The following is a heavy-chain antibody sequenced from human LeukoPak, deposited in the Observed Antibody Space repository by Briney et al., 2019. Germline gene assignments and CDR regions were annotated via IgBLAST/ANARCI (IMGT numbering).Heavy chain of an antibody. V-gene: IGHV4-39*07. CDR3: ARDRGYYTDY. J-gene: IGHJ4*02. CDR1: GGSISSSSYY. D-gene: IGHD3-3*01. CDR2: IYYSGST. Sequence: SETLSLTCTVSGGSISSSSYYWGWIRQPPGKGLEWIGSIYYSGSTYYNPSLKSRVTISVDRSKNQFSLKLSSVTAADTAVYYCARDRGYYTDYWGQGTLVTVSS.